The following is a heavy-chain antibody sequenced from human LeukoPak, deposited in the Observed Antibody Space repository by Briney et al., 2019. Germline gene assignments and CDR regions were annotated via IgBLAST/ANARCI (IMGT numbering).Heavy chain of an antibody. CDR2: VYRGGGT. CDR1: GYSISSGYH. J-gene: IGHJ5*02. CDR3: ARSAAPLIIIFGVATNWFDP. V-gene: IGHV4-38-2*01. Sequence: SETLSLICAVSGYSISSGYHWGWIRQSPGMRLEWIGSVYRGGGTSYNPSLKSRVTISVDTSKNQFSLKLNSVTAADTAMYYCARSAAPLIIIFGVATNWFDPWGQGTLVTVSS. D-gene: IGHD3-3*01.